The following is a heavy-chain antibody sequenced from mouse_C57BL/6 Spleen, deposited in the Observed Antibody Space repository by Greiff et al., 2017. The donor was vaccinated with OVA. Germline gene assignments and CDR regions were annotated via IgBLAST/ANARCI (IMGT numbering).Heavy chain of an antibody. J-gene: IGHJ3*01. CDR1: GFTFSDYY. CDR2: ISNGGGST. D-gene: IGHD4-1*01. V-gene: IGHV5-12*01. CDR3: ARPDWDRGFAY. Sequence: EVQLQESGGGLVQPGGSLKLSCAASGFTFSDYYMYWVRQTPEKRLEWVAYISNGGGSTYYPDTVKGRFTISRDNAKNTLYLQMSRLKAEDTAMYYCARPDWDRGFAYWGQGTLVTVSA.